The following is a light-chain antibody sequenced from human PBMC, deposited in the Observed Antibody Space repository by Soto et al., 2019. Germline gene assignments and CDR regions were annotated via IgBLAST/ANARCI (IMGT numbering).Light chain of an antibody. CDR1: SSDVGGYNY. CDR2: DVS. J-gene: IGLJ2*01. CDR3: SSYTSSSTVV. V-gene: IGLV2-14*01. Sequence: QRALTQPASVSGSPGQSITISCTGTSSDVGGYNYVSWYQQHPGKAPKLMIYDVSNRPSGVSNRFSGSKSGNTASLTISGLQAEDEADYYCSSYTSSSTVVFGGGTKVTVL.